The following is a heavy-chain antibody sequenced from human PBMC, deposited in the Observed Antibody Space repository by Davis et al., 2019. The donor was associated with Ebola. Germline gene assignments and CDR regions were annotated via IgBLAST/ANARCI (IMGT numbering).Heavy chain of an antibody. J-gene: IGHJ6*04. D-gene: IGHD4-11*01. CDR2: IYPGDSDI. V-gene: IGHV5-51*01. Sequence: KVSCKGSGYSFSNYWIGWVRQMPGKGLEWLGIIYPGDSDIRYSPSFQGQVTISADKATSTVFLQWSSLKASDTAMYYCARQGPVTSDGYSYYAMDVWGTGTTVTVSS. CDR3: ARQGPVTSDGYSYYAMDV. CDR1: GYSFSNYW.